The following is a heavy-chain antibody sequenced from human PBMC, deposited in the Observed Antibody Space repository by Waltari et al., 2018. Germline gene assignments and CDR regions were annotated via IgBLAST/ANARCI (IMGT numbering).Heavy chain of an antibody. CDR1: GGSFSGYY. D-gene: IGHD3-22*01. V-gene: IGHV4-34*01. Sequence: QVQLQQWGAGLLKPSETLSLTCAVYGGSFSGYYWSWIRQPPGKGLEWIGEINHSVSTNYNPSLKSRVTISVDTSKNQFSLKLSSVTAADTAVYYCARGKPQTNYYDSSGYYFSRAFDIWGQGTMVTVSS. CDR3: ARGKPQTNYYDSSGYYFSRAFDI. J-gene: IGHJ3*02. CDR2: INHSVST.